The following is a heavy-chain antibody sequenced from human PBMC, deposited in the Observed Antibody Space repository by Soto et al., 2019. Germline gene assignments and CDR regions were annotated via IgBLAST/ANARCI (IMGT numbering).Heavy chain of an antibody. CDR2: IIPIFGTA. Sequence: QVQLVQSGAEVKKPGSSVKVSCKASGGTFSSYAISWVRQAPGQGLEWMGGIIPIFGTANYAQKFQGRVTITADEYTSTAYMELSSLRSEDTAVYYCASSSLDVLLWFGELLSYYYGMDVWGQGTTVTVSS. CDR3: ASSSLDVLLWFGELLSYYYGMDV. V-gene: IGHV1-69*12. CDR1: GGTFSSYA. J-gene: IGHJ6*02. D-gene: IGHD3-10*01.